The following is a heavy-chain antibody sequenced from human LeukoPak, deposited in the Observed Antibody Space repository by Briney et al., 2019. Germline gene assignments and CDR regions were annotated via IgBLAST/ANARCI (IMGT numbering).Heavy chain of an antibody. CDR2: ISGGGDNT. CDR1: GFPFSDFA. Sequence: GGPLSLSCAVSGFPFSDFAMSWVRQAPGKGLEWVSSISGGGDNTYFADSVKGRFTISRDNSKNTLFLQMVSLRAEDTAVYYCAKFEGALLGNYYMDVWGKGTTVTVSS. J-gene: IGHJ6*03. V-gene: IGHV3-23*01. CDR3: AKFEGALLGNYYMDV.